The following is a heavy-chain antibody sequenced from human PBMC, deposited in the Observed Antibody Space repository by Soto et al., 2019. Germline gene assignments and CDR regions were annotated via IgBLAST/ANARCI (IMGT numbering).Heavy chain of an antibody. CDR1: GYTFTSFP. CDR3: TRAPRGEH. Sequence: QVQLVQSGAEVKKPGASVTVSCKASGYTFTSFPIHWVRQAPGQRLEWMGWINAGNGDTKYSQKFQGRVTVTRDTSASTAYMELISLRSEDTAVYYCTRAPRGEHWGQGTLVTVSS. D-gene: IGHD2-21*01. CDR2: INAGNGDT. V-gene: IGHV1-3*01. J-gene: IGHJ1*01.